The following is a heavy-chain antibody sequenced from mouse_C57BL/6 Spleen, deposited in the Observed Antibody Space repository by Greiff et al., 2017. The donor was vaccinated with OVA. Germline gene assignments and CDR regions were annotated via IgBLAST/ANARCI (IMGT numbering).Heavy chain of an antibody. D-gene: IGHD1-1*01. CDR2: INPNNGGT. CDR1: GYTFTDYN. V-gene: IGHV1-18*01. Sequence: VQLKQSGPELVKPGASVKIPCKASGYTFTDYNMDWVKQSHGKSLEWIGDINPNNGGTIYNQKFKGKATLTVDKSSSTAYMELRSLTSEDTAVYYCARGDLINPGSMDYWGQGTSVTVSS. J-gene: IGHJ4*01. CDR3: ARGDLINPGSMDY.